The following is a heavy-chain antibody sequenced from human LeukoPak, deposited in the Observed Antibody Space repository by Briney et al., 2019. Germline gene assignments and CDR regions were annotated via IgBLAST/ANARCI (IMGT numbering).Heavy chain of an antibody. CDR2: IYYSGST. J-gene: IGHJ4*02. CDR3: ARAYYGSGSYFNYFDY. V-gene: IGHV4-59*08. D-gene: IGHD3-10*01. CDR1: GGSISTYY. Sequence: SEALSLTCTVSGGSISTYYWSWIRQPPGKGLEWIGFIYYSGSTNYNPSLKSRVTISVDTSKNQFSLQLSSVTAADTAVYYCARAYYGSGSYFNYFDYWGQGTLVTVSS.